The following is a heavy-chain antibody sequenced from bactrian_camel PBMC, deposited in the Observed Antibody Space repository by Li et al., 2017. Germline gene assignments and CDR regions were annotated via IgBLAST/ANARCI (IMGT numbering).Heavy chain of an antibody. CDR3: AGTEWLLPQRRLWNINEYNI. CDR2: IDSDGST. J-gene: IGHJ4*01. Sequence: QVQLVESGGGSVQAGGSLKLSCSAAGSASGYTYVSYCLGWFRQAPGKEREGVAVIDSDGSTNYADSVKGRFTISKDNAKSTLYLQMNSLKPEDTAMYYCAGTEWLLPQRRLWNINEYNIWGRGTQVTVS. CDR1: GYTYVSYC. D-gene: IGHD2*01. V-gene: IGHV3S55*01.